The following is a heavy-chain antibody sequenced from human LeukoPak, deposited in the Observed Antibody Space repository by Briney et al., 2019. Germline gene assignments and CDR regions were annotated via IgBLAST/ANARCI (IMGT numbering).Heavy chain of an antibody. CDR2: MEQDGSEK. D-gene: IGHD6-13*01. J-gene: IGHJ4*02. Sequence: GGSLRLSCTASGFTFSSYWMSWVRQAPGKGLEWVANMEQDGSEKNYVDSVKGRFTISRDNAKNSLYLQMNSLRAEDTAVYYCARDQGYSTFDYWGQGTLVTVSS. CDR3: ARDQGYSTFDY. V-gene: IGHV3-7*04. CDR1: GFTFSSYW.